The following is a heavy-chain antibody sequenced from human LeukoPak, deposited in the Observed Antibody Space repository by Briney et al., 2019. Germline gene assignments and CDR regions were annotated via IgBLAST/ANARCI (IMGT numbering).Heavy chain of an antibody. CDR2: IKQDGSEK. J-gene: IGHJ3*02. Sequence: GGSLRLSCAASGFTFSSYWMSWVRQAPGKGLEWVANIKQDGSEKYYVDSVKGRFTISRDNAKNSLYLQMKSLRGEDTAVYYCARYSGYYYDAFDIWGQGTMVTVSS. CDR1: GFTFSSYW. D-gene: IGHD3-22*01. V-gene: IGHV3-7*01. CDR3: ARYSGYYYDAFDI.